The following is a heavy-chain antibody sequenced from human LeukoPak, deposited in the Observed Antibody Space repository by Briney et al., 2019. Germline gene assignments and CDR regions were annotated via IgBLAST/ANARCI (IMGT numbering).Heavy chain of an antibody. J-gene: IGHJ4*02. CDR3: ATEDSSGWYYPLGY. Sequence: SETLSLTCTVSGGSVSSSSYYWGWIRQPPGKGLEWIGSIYYSGSTYYNPSLKSRVTISVDTSKNQFSLKLSSVTAADTAVYYCATEDSSGWYYPLGYWGQGTLVTVSS. V-gene: IGHV4-39*02. CDR2: IYYSGST. CDR1: GGSVSSSSYY. D-gene: IGHD6-19*01.